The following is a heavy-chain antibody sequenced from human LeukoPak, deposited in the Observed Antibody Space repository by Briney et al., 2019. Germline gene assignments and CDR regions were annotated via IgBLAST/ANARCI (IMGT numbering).Heavy chain of an antibody. J-gene: IGHJ3*02. CDR1: GYRFTSYW. V-gene: IGHV5-51*01. D-gene: IGHD3-22*01. CDR3: ARQGITMIVKGAFDI. CDR2: IHPSDSDT. Sequence: GESLKISCKGSGYRFTSYWIGWVRQMPGKGLEWMGIIHPSDSDTRYSPSFQGQVTISADRSISTAYLQWSSLKASDTAMYYCARQGITMIVKGAFDIWGQGTMVTVSS.